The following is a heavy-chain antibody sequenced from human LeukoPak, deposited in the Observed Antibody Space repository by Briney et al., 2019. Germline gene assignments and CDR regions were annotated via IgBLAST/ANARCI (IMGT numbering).Heavy chain of an antibody. V-gene: IGHV3-7*01. Sequence: PGGSLRLSCAASGFTFSNYWMSWVRKAPGKGLEWVANIKQDGGGNYVDSVKGRFTISRDNAKNSLYLQMNSLRVDDTAVCYCARGSYWGGDYWGQGTLVTVSS. CDR2: IKQDGGG. CDR1: GFTFSNYW. CDR3: ARGSYWGGDY. J-gene: IGHJ4*02. D-gene: IGHD7-27*01.